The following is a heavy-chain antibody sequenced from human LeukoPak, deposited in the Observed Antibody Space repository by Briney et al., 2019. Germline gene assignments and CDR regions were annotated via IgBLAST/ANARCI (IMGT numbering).Heavy chain of an antibody. CDR3: ASAWRSYSYNAFEI. Sequence: SETLSLTCTVSGGSVSGYYWSWIRQPPGKGLEWIGSIYDSGNTNYNPSLKSRVTISVDTSKNQFSLKLRSVTAADTAVYYCASAWRSYSYNAFEIWGQGTMVTVSS. CDR2: IYDSGNT. J-gene: IGHJ3*02. CDR1: GGSVSGYY. D-gene: IGHD3-16*01. V-gene: IGHV4-59*02.